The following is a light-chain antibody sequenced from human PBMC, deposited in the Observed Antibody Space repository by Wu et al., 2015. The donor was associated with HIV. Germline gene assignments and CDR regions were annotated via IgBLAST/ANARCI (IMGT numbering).Light chain of an antibody. V-gene: IGKV3-20*01. CDR2: GAS. J-gene: IGKJ2*01. CDR3: QQYGTAPRT. CDR1: QSISSNY. Sequence: EIVLTQFPGTLSLSPGERATLSCRASQSISSNYLVWYQHKPGQAARLLIYGASTRATGIPDRFSGSGSGTDFTLTISRLEPGDFAVYYCQQYGTAPRTLGQGTKLEI.